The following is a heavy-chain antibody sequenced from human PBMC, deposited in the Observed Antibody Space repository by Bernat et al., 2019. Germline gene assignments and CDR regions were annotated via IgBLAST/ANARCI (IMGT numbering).Heavy chain of an antibody. CDR1: GGSITSSSYF. CDR3: ARHGNIVVVVGATAFDY. CDR2: IYYSGND. Sequence: QLQLQESGPGLVNPSETLSLTCTVSGGSITSSSYFWGWIRQPPGKGLEWIGSIYYSGNDYYNPSLKSRATISVDTSKNQFSLKLSSVTATDTAVYSCARHGNIVVVVGATAFDYWGQGTLVTVSS. D-gene: IGHD2-15*01. V-gene: IGHV4-39*01. J-gene: IGHJ4*02.